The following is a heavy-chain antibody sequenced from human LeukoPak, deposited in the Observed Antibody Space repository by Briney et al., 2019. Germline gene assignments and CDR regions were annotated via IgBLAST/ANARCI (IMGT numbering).Heavy chain of an antibody. Sequence: PGGSLRLSCAASGFTFSSYEMNWVRQPPGKGLEWIGEINHSGSTNYNPSLKSRVTISVDTSKNQFSLKLSSVTAADTAVYYCARGRGVVTQGHYMDVWGKGTTVTVSS. V-gene: IGHV4-34*01. CDR3: ARGRGVVTQGHYMDV. CDR1: GFTFSSYE. J-gene: IGHJ6*03. CDR2: INHSGST. D-gene: IGHD4-23*01.